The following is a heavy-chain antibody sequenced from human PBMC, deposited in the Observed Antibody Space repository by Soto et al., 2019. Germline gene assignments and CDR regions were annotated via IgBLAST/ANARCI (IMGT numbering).Heavy chain of an antibody. J-gene: IGHJ5*02. V-gene: IGHV2-5*02. D-gene: IGHD3-22*01. Sequence: QITLKESGPTLVKPTQTLTLTCTFSGFSLSTSGVGVGWIRQPPGKALKWLALIYWDDDKRYSPSLKSRLTITKDTSKNQVVLTMTNMDPVDTATYYCAHRRGWLFTTSNNWFDPWGQGTLVTVSS. CDR1: GFSLSTSGVG. CDR3: AHRRGWLFTTSNNWFDP. CDR2: IYWDDDK.